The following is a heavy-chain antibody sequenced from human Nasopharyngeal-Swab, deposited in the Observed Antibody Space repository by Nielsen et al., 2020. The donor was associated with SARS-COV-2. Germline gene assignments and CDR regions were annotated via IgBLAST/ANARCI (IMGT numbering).Heavy chain of an antibody. V-gene: IGHV3-49*03. D-gene: IGHD1-1*01. J-gene: IGHJ4*02. CDR1: GFTFGDYA. Sequence: GESLKISCTGSGFTFGDYAMTWFRQAPGKGLEWVSFIKSKPYGGTTESAASVKGRFTISRDDSKSIAYLQMNSLKTEDTAMYYCARGGDWTWYFDPWGQGTPVTVTS. CDR3: ARGGDWTWYFDP. CDR2: IKSKPYGGTT.